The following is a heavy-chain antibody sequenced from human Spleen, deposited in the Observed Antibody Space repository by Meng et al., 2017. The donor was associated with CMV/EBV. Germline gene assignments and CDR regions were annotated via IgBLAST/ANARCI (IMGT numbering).Heavy chain of an antibody. Sequence: GESLKISCAASGFTVSGNSMAWVRQAPGKGLEWVSFIYSGGNTLYADSVKGRFTISRDTYENTLHLQLNSLRAEDTAVYYCARRLRFYFDPWAQGTLVTVSS. J-gene: IGHJ5*02. D-gene: IGHD4-17*01. CDR3: ARRLRFYFDP. CDR2: IYSGGNT. V-gene: IGHV3-53*01. CDR1: GFTVSGNS.